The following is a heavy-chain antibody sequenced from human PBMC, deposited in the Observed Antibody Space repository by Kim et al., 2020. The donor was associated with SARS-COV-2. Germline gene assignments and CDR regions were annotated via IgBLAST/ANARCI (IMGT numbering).Heavy chain of an antibody. J-gene: IGHJ4*02. D-gene: IGHD6-6*01. CDR2: ST. V-gene: IGHV3-23*01. Sequence: STYYADSVKGRFTISRDNSKNTLYLQMNSLRAEDTAVYYCANLVRGGYGGQGTLVTVSS. CDR3: ANLVRGGY.